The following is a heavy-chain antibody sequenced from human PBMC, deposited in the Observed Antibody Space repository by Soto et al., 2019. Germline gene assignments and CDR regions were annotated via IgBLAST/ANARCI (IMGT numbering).Heavy chain of an antibody. Sequence: QVQLVESGGGVVQPGRSLRLSCAASGFTFSSYGMHWVRQAPGKGLEWVAVIWYDGSNKYYADSVKGRFTIARDNSKNTLYLQMNSLRAEDTAVYYCARDGLYGGNEPTVFDYWGQGTLVTVSS. D-gene: IGHD4-17*01. V-gene: IGHV3-33*01. CDR2: IWYDGSNK. CDR1: GFTFSSYG. J-gene: IGHJ4*02. CDR3: ARDGLYGGNEPTVFDY.